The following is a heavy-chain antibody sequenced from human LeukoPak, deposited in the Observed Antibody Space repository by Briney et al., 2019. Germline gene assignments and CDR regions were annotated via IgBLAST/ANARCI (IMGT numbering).Heavy chain of an antibody. CDR2: IIHSAST. D-gene: IGHD4-17*01. Sequence: RXXXGXXLEWIGEIIHSASTNHNPSLKSRVTISVDTSKNQFSLKLSSVTAADTAVYYCARRRSLYGDYDAFDIWGQGTTVTVSS. J-gene: IGHJ3*02. CDR3: ARRRSLYGDYDAFDI. V-gene: IGHV4-34*12.